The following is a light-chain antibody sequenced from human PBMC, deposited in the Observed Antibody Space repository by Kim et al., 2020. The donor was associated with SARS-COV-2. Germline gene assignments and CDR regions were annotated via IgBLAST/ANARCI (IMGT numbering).Light chain of an antibody. CDR3: QQYGSYPLT. CDR2: EVS. V-gene: IGKV1-5*03. CDR1: QSINTW. J-gene: IGKJ4*01. Sequence: DIQMTQSPSTLSASVGDRVTITCRASQSINTWLAWYQQKPGHAPKLLMYEVSTLESGVPSTFSGSRSGTEFTLTISSLQPDDFATYYCQQYGSYPLTFGGGTKVDIK.